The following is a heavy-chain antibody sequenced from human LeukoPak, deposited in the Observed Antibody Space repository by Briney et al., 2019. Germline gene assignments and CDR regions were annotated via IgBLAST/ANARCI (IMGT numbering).Heavy chain of an antibody. CDR3: ARPRSGSYHSPFDY. CDR1: GGSISNYY. V-gene: IGHV4-59*08. D-gene: IGHD1-26*01. CDR2: IYYSGST. Sequence: KPSETLSLTCTVSGGSISNYYWSWIRQPPRKGLEWIGYIYYSGSTKYNPSLKSRVTISVDTSKNQFSLKLSSVTAADTAVYYCARPRSGSYHSPFDYWGQGTLVTVSS. J-gene: IGHJ4*02.